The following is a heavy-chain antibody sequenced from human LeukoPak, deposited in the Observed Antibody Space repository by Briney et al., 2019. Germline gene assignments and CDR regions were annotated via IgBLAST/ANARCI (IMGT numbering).Heavy chain of an antibody. J-gene: IGHJ5*02. D-gene: IGHD3-10*01. V-gene: IGHV4-39*01. Sequence: SETLSLTCTVSGGSISSSSYYWGWLRQPPGKGLEWIGSIYYSGSTYYNPSLKSRVTISANTSKNQFSLKLSSVTAAGTAVYYCARSYGSGSYENWFDPWGQGTLVTVSS. CDR2: IYYSGST. CDR3: ARSYGSGSYENWFDP. CDR1: GGSISSSSYY.